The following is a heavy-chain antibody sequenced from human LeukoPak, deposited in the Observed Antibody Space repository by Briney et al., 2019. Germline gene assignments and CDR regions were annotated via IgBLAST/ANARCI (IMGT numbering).Heavy chain of an antibody. Sequence: ASVKVSFTSAGYTFTFYYMRWVRQAPGQGLEWMGWINPNSGGTNYAQKFQGRVTMTRDTSISTAYMELSRLRSDDRAVYSCARDGRGGSSMFDPWGRGTLVTVSS. V-gene: IGHV1-2*02. D-gene: IGHD2-15*01. CDR3: ARDGRGGSSMFDP. J-gene: IGHJ5*02. CDR1: GYTFTFYY. CDR2: INPNSGGT.